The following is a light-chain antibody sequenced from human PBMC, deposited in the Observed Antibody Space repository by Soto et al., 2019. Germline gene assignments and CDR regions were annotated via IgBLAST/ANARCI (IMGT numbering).Light chain of an antibody. J-gene: IGLJ1*01. CDR2: EVS. V-gene: IGLV2-8*01. Sequence: QSVLTQPPSASGTPGQRVTISCTGTSSDVGGYNYVSWYQQHPGKAPKLIIYEVSERPSGVPDRFSGSKSGDTASLTVSGLQAEDEADYYCSSYAGSNNFCVFGTGTKVTVL. CDR3: SSYAGSNNFCV. CDR1: SSDVGGYNY.